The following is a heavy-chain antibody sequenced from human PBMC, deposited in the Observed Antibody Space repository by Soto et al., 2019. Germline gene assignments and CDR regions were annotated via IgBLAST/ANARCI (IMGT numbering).Heavy chain of an antibody. CDR3: AKDYRYFVY. CDR2: ITSSGDYT. V-gene: IGHV3-23*01. CDR1: GFTFSNYA. Sequence: GGSLRLSCVASGFTFSNYAMTWVRQAPGKGLEWVSGITSSGDYTYYADSVKGQFTISRDNSKNTLYLQMNTLRAEDTAVYYCAKDYRYFVYWGQGALVTVSS. J-gene: IGHJ4*03.